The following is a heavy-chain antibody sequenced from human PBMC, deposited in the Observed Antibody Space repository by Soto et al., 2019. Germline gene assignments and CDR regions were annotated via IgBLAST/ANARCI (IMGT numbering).Heavy chain of an antibody. J-gene: IGHJ4*02. Sequence: EVQLVESGEGLVQPGGSLRLPCAAPGFTFSSYNIHWTRQAPGRGLEFVSAISRSGDRTYYADSGKGRFTITRDNSKNTVWLQMGSLRAEDMAVYYCARARCSGGQCYYFDYWGRGALVSVSS. CDR1: GFTFSSYN. CDR3: ARARCSGGQCYYFDY. CDR2: ISRSGDRT. V-gene: IGHV3-64*02. D-gene: IGHD2-15*01.